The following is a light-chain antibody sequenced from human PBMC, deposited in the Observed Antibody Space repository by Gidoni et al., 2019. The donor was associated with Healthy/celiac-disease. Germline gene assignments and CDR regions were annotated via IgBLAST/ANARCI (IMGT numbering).Light chain of an antibody. Sequence: SYELTQPPSVSVSPGQTARITCSGDALPKQYAYWYQQKTGQAPVLVIYTDSERPSGIPERFSGSSSGTTVTLTISGVQAEDEADYYCQSADSSGTSYVFGTGTKVTVL. CDR3: QSADSSGTSYV. V-gene: IGLV3-25*03. CDR2: TDS. J-gene: IGLJ1*01. CDR1: ALPKQY.